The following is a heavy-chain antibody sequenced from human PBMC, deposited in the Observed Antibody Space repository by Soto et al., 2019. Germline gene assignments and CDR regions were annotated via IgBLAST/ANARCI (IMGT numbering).Heavy chain of an antibody. V-gene: IGHV4-39*01. J-gene: IGHJ4*02. CDR1: GDSISSSNYF. Sequence: SETLSLTCTVSGDSISSSNYFWGWIRQPPGKGLEWIGTIFYSGSTYYNPSLKSRVTISVDTSKNQFSLRLTSVTAADTAVYYCARSHYASGSCYNPDFDYWGQGTLVTVSS. CDR3: ARSHYASGSCYNPDFDY. D-gene: IGHD3-10*01. CDR2: IFYSGST.